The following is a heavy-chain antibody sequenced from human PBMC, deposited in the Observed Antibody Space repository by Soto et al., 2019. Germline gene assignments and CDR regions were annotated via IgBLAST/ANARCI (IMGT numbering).Heavy chain of an antibody. V-gene: IGHV1-3*01. CDR3: ARVTYDSSGWGATGMDV. CDR2: INAGNGNT. J-gene: IGHJ6*02. CDR1: GYTFTSYA. Sequence: ASVKVSCKASGYTFTSYAMHWVRQAPGQRLEWMGWINAGNGNTKYSQKFQGRVTITRDTSASTAYMELSSLRSEDTAVYYCARVTYDSSGWGATGMDVWGQGTTVTVSS. D-gene: IGHD3-22*01.